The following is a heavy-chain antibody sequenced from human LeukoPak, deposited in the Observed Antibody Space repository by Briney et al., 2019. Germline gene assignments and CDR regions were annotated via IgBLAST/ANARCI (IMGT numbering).Heavy chain of an antibody. D-gene: IGHD3-22*01. CDR1: GYTFTDYY. Sequence: ASVKVSCKASGYTFTDYYIHWVRQDPGQGLEWMGRINPNSGGTNYAQNFQGKVTVTRDTSISTVYMELSGLRSDDTAVYYCTRYYYHTSGFDYWGQGTLVTVSS. J-gene: IGHJ4*02. CDR2: INPNSGGT. CDR3: TRYYYHTSGFDY. V-gene: IGHV1-2*06.